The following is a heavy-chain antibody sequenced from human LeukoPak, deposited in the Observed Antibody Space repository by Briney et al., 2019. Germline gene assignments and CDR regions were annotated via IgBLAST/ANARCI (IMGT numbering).Heavy chain of an antibody. CDR2: INPNSGGT. D-gene: IGHD3-3*02. V-gene: IGHV1-2*02. Sequence: ASVKVSCKASGYTFTGYYMHWVRQAPGQGLEWMGWINPNSGGTNYAQKFQGRVTMTRDTSISTAYMELSRLRSDDTAVYYCAIAGAFYYYYYMDVWGKGTTVTVSS. J-gene: IGHJ6*03. CDR1: GYTFTGYY. CDR3: AIAGAFYYYYYMDV.